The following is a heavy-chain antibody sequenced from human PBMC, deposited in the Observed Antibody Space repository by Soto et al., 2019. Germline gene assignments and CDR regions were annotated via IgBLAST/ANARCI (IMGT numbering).Heavy chain of an antibody. CDR3: ARDYGSGDYYYYGMDV. J-gene: IGHJ6*02. Sequence: SETLSLTCTVSGGSISSGDYYWSWIRQPPGKGLEWIGYIYYSGSTYYNPSLKSRVTISVDTSQNQFSLKLSSVTAADTAVYYCARDYGSGDYYYYGMDVWGQGTTVTVSS. D-gene: IGHD3-10*01. CDR2: IYYSGST. CDR1: GGSISSGDYY. V-gene: IGHV4-30-4*01.